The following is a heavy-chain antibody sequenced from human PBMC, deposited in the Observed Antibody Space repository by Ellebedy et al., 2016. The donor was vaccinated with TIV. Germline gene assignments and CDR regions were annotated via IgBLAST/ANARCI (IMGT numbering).Heavy chain of an antibody. CDR2: IRVSGGAT. CDR1: GFTFSSYA. Sequence: GESLKISXAASGFTFSSYAMSWVRQAPGKGLEWVSDIRVSGGATYYAASVKGRFTISRDNSKNTLYLQMNSLRAEDTAVYYCARIPEATNYSDYWGQGTLVTVSS. J-gene: IGHJ4*02. CDR3: ARIPEATNYSDY. D-gene: IGHD1/OR15-1a*01. V-gene: IGHV3-23*01.